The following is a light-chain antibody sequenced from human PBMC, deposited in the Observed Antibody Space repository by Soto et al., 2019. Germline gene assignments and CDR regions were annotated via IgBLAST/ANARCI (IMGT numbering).Light chain of an antibody. CDR1: SSDVGRYNF. V-gene: IGLV2-8*01. J-gene: IGLJ1*01. Sequence: QSVLTQPPSTSGSPGQSVTISCTGTSSDVGRYNFVSWYQQHPGKAPKLLIYEVTKRPSGVPDRFSGSKSGNAASLTVSGLQAEDEADYFCSSYTGSRDTYVFGTGTTVTVL. CDR2: EVT. CDR3: SSYTGSRDTYV.